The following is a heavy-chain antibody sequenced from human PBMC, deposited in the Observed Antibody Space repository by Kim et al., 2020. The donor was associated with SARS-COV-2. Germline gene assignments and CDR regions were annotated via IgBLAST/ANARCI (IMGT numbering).Heavy chain of an antibody. Sequence: GGSLRLSCAASGFTFSSFAMTWVRQLPGKGLEWLSVINGDGGLTFYADSVKGRFTISRDNSKNTLYLQMNSLRGDDTAVYYCAKVVHHGWGDMPNYFDYWGQGTLVTVSS. CDR2: INGDGGLT. D-gene: IGHD3-16*01. CDR1: GFTFSSFA. V-gene: IGHV3-23*01. J-gene: IGHJ4*02. CDR3: AKVVHHGWGDMPNYFDY.